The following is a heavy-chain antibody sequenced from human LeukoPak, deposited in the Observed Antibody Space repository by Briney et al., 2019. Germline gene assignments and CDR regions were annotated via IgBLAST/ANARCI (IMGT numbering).Heavy chain of an antibody. CDR2: IGPSDSYT. Sequence: GESLQISCKGSGYSFTSYWISWVRQMPGKGLEWMGRIGPSDSYTNYNPSFQGHVTISADKSISTAYLQWSSLKASDTAMYYCARHTRGIVVVPAAIDYWGQGTLVTVSS. D-gene: IGHD2-2*01. CDR1: GYSFTSYW. V-gene: IGHV5-10-1*01. CDR3: ARHTRGIVVVPAAIDY. J-gene: IGHJ4*02.